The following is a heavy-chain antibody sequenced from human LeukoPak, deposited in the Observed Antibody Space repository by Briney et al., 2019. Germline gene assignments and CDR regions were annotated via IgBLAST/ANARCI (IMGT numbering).Heavy chain of an antibody. CDR1: GFTFSSYS. CDR2: ISSSSSYI. V-gene: IGHV3-21*01. J-gene: IGHJ4*02. D-gene: IGHD2-15*01. CDR3: ARDHNHCSGGSCYSGGY. Sequence: GGSLRLSCAASGFTFSSYSMNWVRQAPGKGLEWVSSISSSSSYIYYADSVKGRFTISRDNAKNSLYLQMNSLRAEDTAVYYCARDHNHCSGGSCYSGGYWGQGTLVTVSS.